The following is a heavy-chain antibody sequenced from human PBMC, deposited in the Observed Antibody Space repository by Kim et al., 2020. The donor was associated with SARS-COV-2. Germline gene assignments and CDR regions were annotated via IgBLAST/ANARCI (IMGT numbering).Heavy chain of an antibody. CDR1: GGSLSSSSYY. CDR2: AYYSGNT. J-gene: IGHJ6*01. CDR3: ARQQRYSSGWYVAFYY. Sequence: SETLSLTCTVSGGSLSSSSYYWGWLRQPPGKGLEWIGTAYYSGNTYYNPSLKSRVTISVATSKNQFSLTLGTVTAADTAVYYCARQQRYSSGWYVAFYY. V-gene: IGHV4-39*01. D-gene: IGHD6-19*01.